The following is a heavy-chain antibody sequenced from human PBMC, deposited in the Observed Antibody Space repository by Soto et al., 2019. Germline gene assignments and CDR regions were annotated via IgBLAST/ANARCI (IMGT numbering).Heavy chain of an antibody. V-gene: IGHV4-39*01. CDR2: IYSIGNT. D-gene: IGHD6-19*01. CDR3: RRSSRYSTDV. J-gene: IGHJ6*02. Sequence: SETLSLSCTVSGASIRSSAYWGWIRQPPGKGLEWIGSIYSIGNTYYNPSLKSGVTISADTSKNQFSLNLISVTAADTAVYYCRRSSRYSTDVWGQGITVTVSS. CDR1: GASIRSSAY.